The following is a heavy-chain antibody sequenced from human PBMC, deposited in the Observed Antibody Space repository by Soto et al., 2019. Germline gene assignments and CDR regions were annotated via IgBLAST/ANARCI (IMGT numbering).Heavy chain of an antibody. D-gene: IGHD3-10*01. CDR3: ARYDSGALDY. J-gene: IGHJ4*02. V-gene: IGHV4-31*03. CDR1: GDSVRSGGYY. Sequence: SETLSLTCTVSGDSVRSGGYYWTWIRQHPGKGLEWIGYIYYSGNTYNNPSLKSRVTISVDTPKNQFSLKLSSVTAADTAVYYCARYDSGALDYWGQGILVTVSS. CDR2: IYYSGNT.